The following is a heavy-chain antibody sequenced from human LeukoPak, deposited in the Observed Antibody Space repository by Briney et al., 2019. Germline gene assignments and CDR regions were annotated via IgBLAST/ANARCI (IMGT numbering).Heavy chain of an antibody. CDR2: IYYSGPT. V-gene: IGHV4-31*03. CDR3: ARRAALNEFDI. CDR1: GSSISSGGHY. J-gene: IGHJ3*02. Sequence: SQTLSLTCTVSGSSISSGGHYWIWIRQHPGKGLEWLVYIYYSGPTYYNPSLKSRVTISVDTSENQISLRLSAVTAADTAVYYCARRAALNEFDIWGQGTMVIVSS.